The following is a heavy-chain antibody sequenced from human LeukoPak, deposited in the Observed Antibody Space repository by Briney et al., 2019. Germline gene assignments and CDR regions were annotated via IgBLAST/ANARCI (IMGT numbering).Heavy chain of an antibody. V-gene: IGHV3-30*03. Sequence: GRSLRLSCAASGFTFSSYGMHWVRQAPGKGLEWVAVISYDGSNKYYADSVKGRFTISRDNSKNTLSLQMNSLRFEDTAMYYCARNWFDPWGQGTLVTFSS. CDR1: GFTFSSYG. J-gene: IGHJ5*02. CDR3: ARNWFDP. CDR2: ISYDGSNK.